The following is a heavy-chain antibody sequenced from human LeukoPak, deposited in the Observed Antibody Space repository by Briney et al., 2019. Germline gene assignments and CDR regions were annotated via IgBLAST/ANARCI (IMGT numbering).Heavy chain of an antibody. V-gene: IGHV4-39*07. D-gene: IGHD3-10*01. CDR1: GGSISSGGYY. CDR3: ARVLLWFGELPFDP. J-gene: IGHJ5*02. CDR2: IYYSGST. Sequence: ASETLSLTCTVSGGSISSGGYYWSWIRQPPGKGLEWIESIYYSGSTYYNPSLKSRVTISVDTSKNQFSLKLSSVTAADTAVYYCARVLLWFGELPFDPWGQGTLVTVSS.